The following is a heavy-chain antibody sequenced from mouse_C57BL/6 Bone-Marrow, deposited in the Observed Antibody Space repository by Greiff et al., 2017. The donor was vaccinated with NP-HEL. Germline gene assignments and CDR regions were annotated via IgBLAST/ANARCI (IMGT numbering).Heavy chain of an antibody. CDR2: IDPSDSYT. CDR1: GYTFTTYW. D-gene: IGHD1-1*01. CDR3: ARKAYYGRSYEFAY. Sequence: VQLQQPGAELVKPGASVKLSCKASGYTFTTYWMQWVKQRPGQGLEWIGEIDPSDSYTNYTQKFKGKATLTVDTSSSTAYMQLSSLTSEDSAVYYCARKAYYGRSYEFAYWGQGTLVTVSA. V-gene: IGHV1-50*01. J-gene: IGHJ3*01.